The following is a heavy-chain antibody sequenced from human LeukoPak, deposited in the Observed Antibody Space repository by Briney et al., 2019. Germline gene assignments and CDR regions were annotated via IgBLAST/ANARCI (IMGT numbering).Heavy chain of an antibody. V-gene: IGHV1-58*02. CDR3: AAEFGVVFGYYYGSGSSEYGMDV. D-gene: IGHD3-10*01. Sequence: TSVKVSCKASGFTFTSSAMQWVRQARGQRLEGIGWIVVGSGNTNYAQKFQERVTITRDMSTSTAYMELSSLRSEDTAVYYCAAEFGVVFGYYYGSGSSEYGMDVWGQGTTVTVSS. J-gene: IGHJ6*02. CDR1: GFTFTSSA. CDR2: IVVGSGNT.